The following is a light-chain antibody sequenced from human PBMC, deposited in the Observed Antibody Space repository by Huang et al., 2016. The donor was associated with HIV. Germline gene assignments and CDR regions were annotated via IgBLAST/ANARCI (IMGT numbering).Light chain of an antibody. CDR1: QDIDNS. V-gene: IGKV1-33*01. J-gene: IGKJ4*01. Sequence: DIQMTQSPSSLSASVGDRVTITCQASQDIDNSLNWYQQKPGKAPNLLIYETSNLEKGVPSRFSGGGSGRDFTFTISSLQPEDFATYYCQQYGSLPLTFGGGTKVEI. CDR3: QQYGSLPLT. CDR2: ETS.